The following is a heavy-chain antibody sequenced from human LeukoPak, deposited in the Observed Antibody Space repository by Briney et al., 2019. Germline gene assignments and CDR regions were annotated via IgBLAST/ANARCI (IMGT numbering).Heavy chain of an antibody. CDR1: GGTFSSYA. Sequence: SVKVSCKASGGTFSSYAISWVRQAPGQGLEWMGGIIPIFGTANYARKFQGRVTITADESTSTAYMELSSLRSEVTAVYYCARAGVGVYCSSTSCYTGVDYWGQGTLVTVSS. J-gene: IGHJ4*02. D-gene: IGHD2-2*02. V-gene: IGHV1-69*01. CDR2: IIPIFGTA. CDR3: ARAGVGVYCSSTSCYTGVDY.